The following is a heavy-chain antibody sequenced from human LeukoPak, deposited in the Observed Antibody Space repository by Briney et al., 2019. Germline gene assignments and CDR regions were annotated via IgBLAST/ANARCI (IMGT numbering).Heavy chain of an antibody. J-gene: IGHJ4*02. CDR2: ISYDGSNK. V-gene: IGHV3-30*04. CDR3: ASGVYAFDY. Sequence: GGSLRLSCAASGFTFSSYAMHWVRQAPGKGLEWVAVISYDGSNKYYADSVKGRFTISRDNSKNTLYLQMNSLRAEDTAVYYCASGVYAFDYWGQGTLVTVSS. D-gene: IGHD6-13*01. CDR1: GFTFSSYA.